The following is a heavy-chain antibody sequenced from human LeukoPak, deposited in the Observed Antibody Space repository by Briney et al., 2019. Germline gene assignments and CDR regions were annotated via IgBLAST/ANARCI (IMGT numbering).Heavy chain of an antibody. D-gene: IGHD5-24*01. CDR2: ISYDGSNK. CDR1: GFTFSSYG. CDR3: AKDRAAEMATILIFDY. V-gene: IGHV3-30*18. J-gene: IGHJ4*02. Sequence: GGSLRLSCAASGFTFSSYGMHWVRQAPGKGLEWVAVISYDGSNKYYADSVKGRFTISRDNSKNTLYLQMNSLRAEDTAVYYCAKDRAAEMATILIFDYWGQGTLVTVSS.